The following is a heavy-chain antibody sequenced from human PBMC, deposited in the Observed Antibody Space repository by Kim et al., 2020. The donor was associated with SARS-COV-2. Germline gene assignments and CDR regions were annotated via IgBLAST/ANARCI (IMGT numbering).Heavy chain of an antibody. CDR3: ARGGIAEGWFDP. V-gene: IGHV1-18*01. D-gene: IGHD6-13*01. Sequence: NYAQKLQGRDTMTTDTSTSTGYMELRSLRSDDTAVYYCARGGIAEGWFDPWGQGTLVTVSS. J-gene: IGHJ5*02.